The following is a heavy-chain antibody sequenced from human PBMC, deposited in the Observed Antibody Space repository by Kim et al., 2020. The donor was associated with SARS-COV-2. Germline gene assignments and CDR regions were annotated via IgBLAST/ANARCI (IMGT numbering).Heavy chain of an antibody. J-gene: IGHJ6*03. CDR2: IYYSGST. V-gene: IGHV4-59*08. CDR1: GGSISSYY. CDR3: ARHRGIAAAGMGGKHYYYYYYMDV. Sequence: SETLSLTCTVSGGSISSYYWSWIRQPPGKGLEWIGYIYYSGSTNYNPSLKSRVTISVDTSKNQFSLKLSSVTAADTAVYYCARHRGIAAAGMGGKHYYYYYYMDVWGKGTTVTVSS. D-gene: IGHD6-13*01.